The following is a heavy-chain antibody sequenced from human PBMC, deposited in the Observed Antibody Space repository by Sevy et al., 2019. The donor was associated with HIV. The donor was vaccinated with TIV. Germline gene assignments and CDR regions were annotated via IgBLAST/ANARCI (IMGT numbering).Heavy chain of an antibody. CDR2: FDPEDGET. D-gene: IGHD3-22*01. V-gene: IGHV1-24*01. J-gene: IGHJ4*02. Sequence: ASVKVSCKVSGYTLTQLSMHWVRQAPGKGLEWMGSFDPEDGETLYAQKFQGRVTMTEDTSTNTAYMELSSLRFEDTAVYYCATTKDYYDSSGSPFDYWGQGTLVTVSS. CDR1: GYTLTQLS. CDR3: ATTKDYYDSSGSPFDY.